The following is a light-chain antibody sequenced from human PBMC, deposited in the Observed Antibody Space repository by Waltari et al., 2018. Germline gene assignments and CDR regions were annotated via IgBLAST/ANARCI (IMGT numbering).Light chain of an antibody. CDR2: DDT. CDR1: DIRDKT. Sequence: YELTQPPSVSVAPGKTAKISCGGHDIRDKTVHWYQQKPGQAPVLVIYDDTVRPSGIPKRFSASDTATLTPGGVEAGDAAVYDCQVWDGDSDHPVFGGGTKLTVL. CDR3: QVWDGDSDHPV. V-gene: IGLV3-21*03. J-gene: IGLJ2*01.